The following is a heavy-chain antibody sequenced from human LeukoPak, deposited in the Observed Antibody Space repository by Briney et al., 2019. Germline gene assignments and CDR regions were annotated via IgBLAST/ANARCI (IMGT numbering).Heavy chain of an antibody. V-gene: IGHV3-9*01. CDR2: ISWNSGSI. J-gene: IGHJ4*02. Sequence: GGSLRLSCAASGFTFDDYAMHWVRQAPGKGLEWVSGISWNSGSIGYADSVKGRFTISRDNAKNSLYLQMNSLRAEDTAVYYCARGTWGIVVVPAASPDYWGQGTLVTVSS. D-gene: IGHD2-2*01. CDR1: GFTFDDYA. CDR3: ARGTWGIVVVPAASPDY.